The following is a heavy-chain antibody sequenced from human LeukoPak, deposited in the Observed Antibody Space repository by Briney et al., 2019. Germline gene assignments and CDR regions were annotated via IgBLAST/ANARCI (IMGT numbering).Heavy chain of an antibody. CDR3: ARGGYSYGYDS. Sequence: GASVKVSCKASGYTFTGYYMHWVRQAPGLGLEWMGWINPNSGVTKYAQNFQGWVTMTRDTSITTVFMELSRLRSDDTAVYYCARGGYSYGYDSWGQGTLVTVSS. CDR2: INPNSGVT. J-gene: IGHJ5*01. V-gene: IGHV1-2*04. CDR1: GYTFTGYY. D-gene: IGHD5-18*01.